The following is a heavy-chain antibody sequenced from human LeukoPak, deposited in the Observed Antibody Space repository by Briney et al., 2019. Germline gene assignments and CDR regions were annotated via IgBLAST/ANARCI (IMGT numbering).Heavy chain of an antibody. V-gene: IGHV3-30*02. CDR3: AKEALVISSTSCPDY. Sequence: GFLRLSCAASGFTFSSHGMNWVRQAPGRGLEWVAFIRYDGSNKYYADSVKGRFTISRDNSKNTLYLQMNSLRAEDTAVYYCAKEALVISSTSCPDYWGQGTLVTVSS. CDR1: GFTFSSHG. J-gene: IGHJ4*02. CDR2: IRYDGSNK. D-gene: IGHD2-2*01.